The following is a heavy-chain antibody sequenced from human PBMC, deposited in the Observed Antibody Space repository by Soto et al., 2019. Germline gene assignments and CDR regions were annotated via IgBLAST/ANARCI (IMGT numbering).Heavy chain of an antibody. Sequence: ASVKVSCKASGYTFTSYGISWVRQAPGQGLEWMGWISAYNGNTNYARKLQGRVTMTTDTSTSTAYMELRSLRSDDTAVYYCAREGDPVLRYFDWSPDAFDIWGQGTMVTVSS. CDR1: GYTFTSYG. V-gene: IGHV1-18*01. D-gene: IGHD3-9*01. J-gene: IGHJ3*02. CDR3: AREGDPVLRYFDWSPDAFDI. CDR2: ISAYNGNT.